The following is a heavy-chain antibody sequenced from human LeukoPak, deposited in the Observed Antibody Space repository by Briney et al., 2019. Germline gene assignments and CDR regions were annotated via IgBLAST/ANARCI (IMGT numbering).Heavy chain of an antibody. CDR3: AREEAGGPDY. D-gene: IGHD3-10*01. CDR1: GFSFSTYW. V-gene: IGHV3-7*01. CDR2: INEDGSEK. J-gene: IGHJ4*02. Sequence: GGSLRLSCAASGFSFSTYWMTWVRQAPGKGLEWVANINEDGSEKHYVDSVRGRFTISRVNAKNSLYLQMHSLRAEDTAVYYCAREEAGGPDYWGQGTLVTVSS.